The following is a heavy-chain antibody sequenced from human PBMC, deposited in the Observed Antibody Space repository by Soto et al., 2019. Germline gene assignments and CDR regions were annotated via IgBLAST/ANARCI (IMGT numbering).Heavy chain of an antibody. J-gene: IGHJ4*02. CDR1: TDSSSFTNSY. D-gene: IGHD3-10*01. CDR3: ARHRIEVVWRGFDF. V-gene: IGHV4-39*01. Sequence: PSETLSLTCTVSTDSSSFTNSYWAWIHQPPGKGLQWIGSSSYNGGTFYNPSLKGRVVISFDTSKKQSSLQVTSVTAADTAVYFCARHRIEVVWRGFDFWGQGSPVTVSS. CDR2: SSYNGGT.